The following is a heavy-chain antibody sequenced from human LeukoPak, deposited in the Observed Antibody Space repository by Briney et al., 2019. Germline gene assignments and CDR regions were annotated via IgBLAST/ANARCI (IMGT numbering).Heavy chain of an antibody. D-gene: IGHD2-15*01. V-gene: IGHV1-69*04. Sequence: GASVKVSCKASGGTFSSYTISWVRQAPGQGLEWMGRIIPILGIANYAQKFQGRVTITADKSTSTAYMELSSLRSEDTAVYYCARDRGYCSGGSCYTVDWGQGTLVTVSS. CDR1: GGTFSSYT. CDR2: IIPILGIA. J-gene: IGHJ4*02. CDR3: ARDRGYCSGGSCYTVD.